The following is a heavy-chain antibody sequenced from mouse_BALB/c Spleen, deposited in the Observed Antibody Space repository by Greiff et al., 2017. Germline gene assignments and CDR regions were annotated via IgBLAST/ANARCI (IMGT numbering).Heavy chain of an antibody. J-gene: IGHJ1*01. CDR1: GYSITSGYY. CDR2: ISYDGSN. Sequence: EVQLVESGPGLVKPSQSLSLTCSVTGYSITSGYYWNWIRQFPGNKLEWMGYISYDGSNNYNPSLKNRISITRDTSKNQFFLKLNSVTTEDTATYYCARGSYRYFDVWGAGTTVTVSS. CDR3: ARGSYRYFDV. V-gene: IGHV3-6*02.